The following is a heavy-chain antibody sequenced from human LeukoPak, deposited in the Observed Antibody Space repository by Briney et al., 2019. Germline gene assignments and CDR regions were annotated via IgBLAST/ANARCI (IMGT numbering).Heavy chain of an antibody. CDR1: GFTFSSYS. J-gene: IGHJ4*02. V-gene: IGHV3-21*01. CDR2: ISSSSSYI. Sequence: GGSLRLSCAASGFTFSSYSMNWVRQAPGKGLEWVSSISSSSSYIYYADSVKGRFTISRDNAKNSLFLQMNSLRAGDTAVYYCARFTAATGVDSWGQGTLVTVSS. CDR3: ARFTAATGVDS. D-gene: IGHD2-8*02.